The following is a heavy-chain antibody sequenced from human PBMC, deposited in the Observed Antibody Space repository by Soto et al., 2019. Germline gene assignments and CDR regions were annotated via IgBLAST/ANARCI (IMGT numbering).Heavy chain of an antibody. CDR2: IYHSGST. V-gene: IGHV4-38-2*01. CDR3: ARTRGSLRDAFDI. CDR1: SGDY. J-gene: IGHJ3*02. Sequence: PSETLSLTCAVTSGDYCGWIRQPPGKGLEWIGTIYHSGSTYYNPSLKSRLTISVDMSKNQLSLTLTSVTAADTAVYYCARTRGSLRDAFDIWGQGTMVTVSS. D-gene: IGHD3-10*01.